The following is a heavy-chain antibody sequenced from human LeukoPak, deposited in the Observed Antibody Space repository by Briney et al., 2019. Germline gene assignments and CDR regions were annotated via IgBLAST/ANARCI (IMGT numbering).Heavy chain of an antibody. V-gene: IGHV4-38-2*02. J-gene: IGHJ4*02. D-gene: IGHD5-18*01. Sequence: PSETLSLTCTVSGYSISSGYYWGWIRQPPGKGLEWIGSIYHSGSTYYNPSLKSRVTISVDTSKNQFSLKLSSVTAADTAVYYCARSSGYSYGSYYFDYWGQGTLVTVSS. CDR3: ARSSGYSYGSYYFDY. CDR1: GYSISSGYY. CDR2: IYHSGST.